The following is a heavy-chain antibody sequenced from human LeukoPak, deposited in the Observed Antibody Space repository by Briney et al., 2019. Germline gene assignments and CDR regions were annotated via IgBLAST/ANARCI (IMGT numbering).Heavy chain of an antibody. J-gene: IGHJ6*02. D-gene: IGHD6-19*01. CDR3: ARVAVAGYYYGMDV. V-gene: IGHV1-2*02. Sequence: ASVTVSCTASGYTFTFYYMHWVRQAPGQGLEWMGWINPNSGGTNYAQKFQGRVTMTRDTSISTAYMELSRLRSDDTAVYYCARVAVAGYYYGMDVRGQGTTVTVSS. CDR1: GYTFTFYY. CDR2: INPNSGGT.